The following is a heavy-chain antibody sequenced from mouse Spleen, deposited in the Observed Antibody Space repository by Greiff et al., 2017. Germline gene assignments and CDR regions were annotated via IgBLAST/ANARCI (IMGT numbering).Heavy chain of an antibody. Sequence: VKLQQPGAELVMPGASVKLSCKASGYTFTSYWMHWVKQRPGQGLEWIGEIDPSDSYTNYNQKFKGKATLTVDKSSSTAYMQLSSLTSEDSAVYYCARREGYYFWFAYWGQGTLVTVSA. CDR1: GYTFTSYW. J-gene: IGHJ3*01. D-gene: IGHD2-3*01. V-gene: IGHV1-69*01. CDR3: ARREGYYFWFAY. CDR2: IDPSDSYT.